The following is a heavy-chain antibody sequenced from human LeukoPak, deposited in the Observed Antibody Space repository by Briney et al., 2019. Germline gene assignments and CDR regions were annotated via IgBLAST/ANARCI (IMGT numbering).Heavy chain of an antibody. CDR1: GGTFSSYA. CDR2: ISAYNGDS. V-gene: IGHV1-18*01. CDR3: ARDRAIEARPHTFDF. Sequence: GASVKVSCKASGGTFSSYAISWVRQAPGQGLEWMGWISAYNGDSNYAQNLQGRVTVTTDTSTSTAYLELRSLRSDDTAIYYCARDRAIEARPHTFDFWGQGTLVTVSS. D-gene: IGHD6-6*01. J-gene: IGHJ4*02.